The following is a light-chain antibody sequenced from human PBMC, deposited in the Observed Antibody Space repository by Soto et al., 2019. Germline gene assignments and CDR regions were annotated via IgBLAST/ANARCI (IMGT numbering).Light chain of an antibody. CDR1: SSNIGAGYD. Sequence: QSVLTQPPSVSGAPGQRVTISCTGSSSNIGAGYDVHWYQQLPGTAPKLLIYGNNNRPSGVPDRFSGSKSGTSASLAITGLQAEDEADYYCLSYDCSLSGSRVFGGGTKLTVL. CDR2: GNN. J-gene: IGLJ2*01. CDR3: LSYDCSLSGSRV. V-gene: IGLV1-40*01.